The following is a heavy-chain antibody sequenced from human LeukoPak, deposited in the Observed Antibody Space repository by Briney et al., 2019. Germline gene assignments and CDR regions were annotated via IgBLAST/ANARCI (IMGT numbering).Heavy chain of an antibody. J-gene: IGHJ4*02. CDR2: ISSSGSTI. CDR3: ARGRYSGYDN. Sequence: GGSLTLSCAASGFTFSNFEFNWVRQAPGKGLEWLSYISSSGSTISYADSVRGRFTFSRDNAKNSVFLLMNNLRAEDTAVYYCARGRYSGYDNWGQGTLVTVSS. V-gene: IGHV3-48*03. CDR1: GFTFSNFE. D-gene: IGHD5-12*01.